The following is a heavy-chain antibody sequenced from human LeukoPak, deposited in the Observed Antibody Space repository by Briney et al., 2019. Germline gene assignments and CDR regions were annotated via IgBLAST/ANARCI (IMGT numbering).Heavy chain of an antibody. V-gene: IGHV1-2*02. J-gene: IGHJ4*02. CDR2: INPNSGGT. D-gene: IGHD1-26*01. Sequence: ASVKVSCKASGYTFTGYYMHWVRQAPGQALEWMGWINPNSGGTNYAQKFQGRVTMTRDTSISTAYMELSRLRSDDTAMYYCARVVIVGATIGFDYWGQGTLVTVSS. CDR3: ARVVIVGATIGFDY. CDR1: GYTFTGYY.